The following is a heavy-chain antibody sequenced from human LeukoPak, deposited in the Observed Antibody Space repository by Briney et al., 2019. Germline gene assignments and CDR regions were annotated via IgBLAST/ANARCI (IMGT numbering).Heavy chain of an antibody. CDR3: AREVLSVYSDNRGSHTWPSHFDF. D-gene: IGHD3-22*01. Sequence: PSETLSLTCTVSGGSVSSGSYYWSWIRQPPGKGLEWIGYIYYSGSTNYNPSLKGRVTMSVDTSRNHFSLRLTSLTAADTAVYYCAREVLSVYSDNRGSHTWPSHFDFWGHGVLVTVSS. V-gene: IGHV4-61*03. J-gene: IGHJ4*01. CDR1: GGSVSSGSYY. CDR2: IYYSGST.